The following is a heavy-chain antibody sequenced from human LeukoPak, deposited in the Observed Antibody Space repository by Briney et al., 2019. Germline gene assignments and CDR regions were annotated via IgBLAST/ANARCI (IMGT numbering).Heavy chain of an antibody. J-gene: IGHJ4*02. V-gene: IGHV4-61*01. CDR2: IYYSGST. D-gene: IGHD5-12*01. Sequence: SETLSLTCTVSGGSVSSGSYYWSWIRQPPGKGLEWIGYIYYSGSTNCNPSLKSRVTISVDTSKNQFSLKLSSVTAADTAVYYCARYSGYDFFDYWGQGTLVTVSS. CDR1: GGSVSSGSYY. CDR3: ARYSGYDFFDY.